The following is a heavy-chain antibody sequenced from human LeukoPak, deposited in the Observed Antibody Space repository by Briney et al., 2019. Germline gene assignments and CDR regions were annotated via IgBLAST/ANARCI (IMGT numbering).Heavy chain of an antibody. J-gene: IGHJ3*02. CDR1: GFTFSSYS. D-gene: IGHD5-12*01. V-gene: IGHV3-48*04. Sequence: QPGGSLRLSCAASGFTFSSYSMNWVRQAPGKGLEWVSYISSSGRTIYCADSVKGRFTISRDNAKNSLYLQMDSLRAEDTAVYYCAREGKGGYSGNDAFDIWGQGTMVTVSS. CDR3: AREGKGGYSGNDAFDI. CDR2: ISSSGRTI.